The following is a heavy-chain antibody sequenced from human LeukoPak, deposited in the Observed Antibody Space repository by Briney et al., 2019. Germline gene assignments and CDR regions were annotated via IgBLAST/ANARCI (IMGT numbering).Heavy chain of an antibody. V-gene: IGHV3-30*04. CDR3: VRAIGKGDTTSLYWLDY. CDR1: GFTFSNYI. D-gene: IGHD2-8*02. Sequence: QPGGSLRLSCAASGFTFSNYIMHWVRQAPGKGLEWVAVIIENGNNQYYADSVKGRFTISRDSAKNSLYLHMNSLRAEDTAVYYCVRAIGKGDTTSLYWLDYWGQGALVTVSS. CDR2: IIENGNNQ. J-gene: IGHJ4*02.